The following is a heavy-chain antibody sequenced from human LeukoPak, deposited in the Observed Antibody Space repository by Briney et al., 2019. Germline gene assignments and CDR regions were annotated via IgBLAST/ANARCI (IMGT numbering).Heavy chain of an antibody. Sequence: ASVKVSCKASGYTFTGYYMHWVRQAPGQGLEWMGRINPNSGGTNHAQKFQGRVTMTRDTSISTAYMELSRLRSDDTAVYYCARDKVVVRRNWFDPWGQGTLVTVSS. CDR1: GYTFTGYY. CDR3: ARDKVVVRRNWFDP. D-gene: IGHD2-15*01. J-gene: IGHJ5*02. V-gene: IGHV1-2*06. CDR2: INPNSGGT.